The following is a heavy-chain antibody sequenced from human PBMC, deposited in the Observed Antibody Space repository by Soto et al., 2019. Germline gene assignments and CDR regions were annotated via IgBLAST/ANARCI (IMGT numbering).Heavy chain of an antibody. D-gene: IGHD5-18*01. CDR1: GGSISSYY. Sequence: SETLSLTCTVSGGSISSYYWSWIRQPPGKGLEWIGYIFYSVSTNYNPALKSRVTISVDTSKSQFSLKLSSVTAADTAVYYCAKDSGYNYGYFRWFDPWGQGTLVTVSS. CDR3: AKDSGYNYGYFRWFDP. CDR2: IFYSVST. V-gene: IGHV4-59*01. J-gene: IGHJ5*02.